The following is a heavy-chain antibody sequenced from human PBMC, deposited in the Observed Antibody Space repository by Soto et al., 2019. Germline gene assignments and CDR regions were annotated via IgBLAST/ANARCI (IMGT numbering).Heavy chain of an antibody. V-gene: IGHV1-2*04. D-gene: IGHD5-12*01. CDR1: GYTFTSYA. J-gene: IGHJ5*02. CDR2: INPNSGGT. Sequence: ASVKVSCKASGYTFTSYAMHWVRQAPGQRLEWMGWINPNSGGTNYAQKFQGWVTMTRDTSISTAYMELSRLRSDDTAVYYRARAPEYSGYLGVWFDPWGQGTLVTVSS. CDR3: ARAPEYSGYLGVWFDP.